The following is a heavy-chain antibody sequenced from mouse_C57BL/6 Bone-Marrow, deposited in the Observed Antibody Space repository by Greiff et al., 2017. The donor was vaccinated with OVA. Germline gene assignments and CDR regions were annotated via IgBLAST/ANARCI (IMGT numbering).Heavy chain of an antibody. Sequence: VLLVESGPGLVAPSPSLSITCTVSGFSLTSYAISWVRQPPGKGLEWLGVIWPGGGATYYSAPISSLGISTANSKSQVFIRMNSLQTDDTAGYYCAKSGSSYAMDDWGQGTSVTVAS. J-gene: IGHJ4*01. V-gene: IGHV2-9-1*01. CDR1: GFSLTSYA. D-gene: IGHD1-3*01. CDR3: AKSGSSYAMDD. CDR2: IWPGGGA.